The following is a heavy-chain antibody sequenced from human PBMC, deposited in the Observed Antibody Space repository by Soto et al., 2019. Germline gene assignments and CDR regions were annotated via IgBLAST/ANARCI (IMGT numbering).Heavy chain of an antibody. V-gene: IGHV1-2*04. CDR3: ARGALAKDNYYYYGMDV. CDR1: GYTLTGYY. Sequence: ASVKVSCKASGYTLTGYYMHWVRQAPGQGLEWMGWIDPNSGGTNYAQKFQGWVTMTRDTSTSTAYMELSRLRSDNTAVYYCARGALAKDNYYYYGMDVWGQGTTVTVSS. CDR2: IDPNSGGT. J-gene: IGHJ6*02. D-gene: IGHD6-6*01.